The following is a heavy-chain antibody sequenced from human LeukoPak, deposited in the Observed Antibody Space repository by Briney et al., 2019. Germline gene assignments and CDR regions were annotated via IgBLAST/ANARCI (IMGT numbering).Heavy chain of an antibody. Sequence: PGGSLRLSCAASGFTFSTYGIHWVRQAPGKGLEWVAVIWNDGSNKYYADSVKGRFTISRDNSKNTLYLQMNSLRAEDTAVYYCARGGLEWLLYSGPFDYWGQGTLVTVSS. D-gene: IGHD3-3*01. CDR2: IWNDGSNK. J-gene: IGHJ4*02. CDR3: ARGGLEWLLYSGPFDY. V-gene: IGHV3-33*01. CDR1: GFTFSTYG.